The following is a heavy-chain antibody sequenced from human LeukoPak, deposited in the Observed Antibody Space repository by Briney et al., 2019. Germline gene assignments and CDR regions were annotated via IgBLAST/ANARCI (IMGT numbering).Heavy chain of an antibody. CDR1: GFTFSNYW. CDR3: APHRDGSYPFDF. J-gene: IGHJ4*02. D-gene: IGHD1-26*01. Sequence: GGSLRLSCAASGFTFSNYWMSWVRQAPGKGLEWVANIKQDGSEKCYVDSVKGRFTISRDSAKNSLYLQMNSLRDEDTAVYYCAPHRDGSYPFDFWGQGTLVTVSS. CDR2: IKQDGSEK. V-gene: IGHV3-7*01.